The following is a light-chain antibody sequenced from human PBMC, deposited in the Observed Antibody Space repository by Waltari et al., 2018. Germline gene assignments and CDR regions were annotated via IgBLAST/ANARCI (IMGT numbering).Light chain of an antibody. CDR1: QSFSARY. Sequence: TVLTPSPGTLSLSPGATATLSCRASQSFSARYLAWYQQKPGQAPRLVIYGSSSRATGIPDRFSGSGSGTDFTLTITRLEPEDFAVYYCQQYGHSPRTFGQGTKLEI. J-gene: IGKJ2*01. V-gene: IGKV3-20*01. CDR3: QQYGHSPRT. CDR2: GSS.